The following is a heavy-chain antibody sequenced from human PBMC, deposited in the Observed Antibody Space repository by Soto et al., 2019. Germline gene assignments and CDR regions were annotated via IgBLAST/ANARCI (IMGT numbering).Heavy chain of an antibody. Sequence: ASVKVSCKASGYSFTNNDVSWVRQATGQGLEWMGWMNPGSGDTGYAQKFQGRVTMARDISIATAYMELSSLRSDDTAIYYCARMATFGSLNWFDPWGQGTLVTVS. CDR2: MNPGSGDT. J-gene: IGHJ5*02. V-gene: IGHV1-8*01. CDR3: ARMATFGSLNWFDP. CDR1: GYSFTNND. D-gene: IGHD3-16*01.